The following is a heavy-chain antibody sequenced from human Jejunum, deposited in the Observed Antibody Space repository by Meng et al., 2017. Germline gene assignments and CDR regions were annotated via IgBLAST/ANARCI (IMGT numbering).Heavy chain of an antibody. D-gene: IGHD7-27*01. CDR2: ISSSGPTI. CDR1: GLTFSTYE. CDR3: AAELGIAHNWYFDL. V-gene: IGHV3-48*03. J-gene: IGHJ2*01. Sequence: GGSLRLSCAASGLTFSTYEMSWVRQSPGKGLEWISHISSSGPTIYYAGSVRGRFTISRDNAKNSVYLQMNSLRAEDTAVYYCAAELGIAHNWYFDLWGRGTLVTVSS.